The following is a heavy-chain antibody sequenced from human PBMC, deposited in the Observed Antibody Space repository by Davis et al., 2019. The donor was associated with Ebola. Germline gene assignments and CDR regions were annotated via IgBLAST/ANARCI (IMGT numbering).Heavy chain of an antibody. CDR2: IRSKANSYAT. V-gene: IGHV3-73*01. D-gene: IGHD5-18*01. CDR3: TRPAMGHY. Sequence: GESLKISCAASGFTFSGSAMHWVRQASGKGLEWVGRIRSKANSYATAYAASVKGRFTISRDDSKNTAYLQMNSLKTEDTAVYYCTRPAMGHYWGQGTLVTVSS. CDR1: GFTFSGSA. J-gene: IGHJ4*02.